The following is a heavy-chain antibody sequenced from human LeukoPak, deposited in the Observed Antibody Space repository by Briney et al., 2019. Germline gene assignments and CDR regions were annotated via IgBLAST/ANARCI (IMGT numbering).Heavy chain of an antibody. CDR2: INPSGGST. CDR1: GGTFSSYA. Sequence: GASVKVSCKASGGTFSSYAISWVRQAPGQGLEWMGIINPSGGSTSYAQKFQGRVTMTRDMSTSTVYMELSSLRSEDTAVYYCARGDYGDYGGVDYWGQGTLVTVSS. J-gene: IGHJ4*02. CDR3: ARGDYGDYGGVDY. D-gene: IGHD4-17*01. V-gene: IGHV1-46*01.